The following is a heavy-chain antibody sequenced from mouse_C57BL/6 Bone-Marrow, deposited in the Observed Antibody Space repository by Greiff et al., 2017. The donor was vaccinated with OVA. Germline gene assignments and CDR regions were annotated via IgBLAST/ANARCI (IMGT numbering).Heavy chain of an antibody. CDR2: IYPGDGDT. V-gene: IGHV1-82*01. Sequence: QVQLQQSGPELVKPGASVKISCKASGYAFSSSWMNWVKQRPGKGLEWIGRIYPGDGDTNYNGKFKGKATLTADKSSSTAYMQLSSLTSEDSAVYFCARGGYDSYYFDYWGQGTTLTVSS. CDR1: GYAFSSSW. CDR3: ARGGYDSYYFDY. J-gene: IGHJ2*01. D-gene: IGHD2-4*01.